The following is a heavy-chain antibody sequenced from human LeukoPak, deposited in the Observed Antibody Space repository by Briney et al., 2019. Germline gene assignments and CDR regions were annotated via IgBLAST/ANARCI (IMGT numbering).Heavy chain of an antibody. CDR3: AKGADYDFWSGFDY. CDR1: GFTFSSYA. Sequence: GGSLRLPCAASGFTFSSYAMSWVRQAPGKGLEWDSAISGSGGSTYYADSVKGRFTISRDNSKNTLYLQMNSLRAEDTAVYYCAKGADYDFWSGFDYWGQGTLVTVSS. V-gene: IGHV3-23*01. D-gene: IGHD3-3*01. CDR2: ISGSGGST. J-gene: IGHJ4*02.